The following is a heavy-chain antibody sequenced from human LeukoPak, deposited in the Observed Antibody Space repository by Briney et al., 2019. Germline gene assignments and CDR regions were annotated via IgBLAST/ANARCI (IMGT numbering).Heavy chain of an antibody. V-gene: IGHV4-61*02. CDR2: ISSSGST. D-gene: IGHD3-22*01. CDR3: ARGPYSYDSSGAFDI. CDR1: GDSISSGDYY. J-gene: IGHJ3*02. Sequence: SQTLPLTCTVSGDSISSGDYYWSWIRQPAGKGLEWIGRISSSGSTNYNPSLKSRVTISVGTSKNQFSLKLSSVTAADTAVYFCARGPYSYDSSGAFDIWGKGTVVTVSS.